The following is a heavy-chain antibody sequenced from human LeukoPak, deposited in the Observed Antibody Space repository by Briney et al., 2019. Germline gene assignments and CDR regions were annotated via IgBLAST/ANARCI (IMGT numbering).Heavy chain of an antibody. CDR2: ISYDGSNK. CDR1: GFTFSSYA. J-gene: IGHJ4*02. V-gene: IGHV3-30*04. CDR3: AKDPEVRPHDYYDSSGDY. D-gene: IGHD3-22*01. Sequence: PGGSLRLSCAASGFTFSSYAMHWVRQAPGKGLEWVAVISYDGSNKYYADSVKGRFTISRDNSKNTLYLQMNSLRAEYTAVYYCAKDPEVRPHDYYDSSGDYWGQGTLVTVSS.